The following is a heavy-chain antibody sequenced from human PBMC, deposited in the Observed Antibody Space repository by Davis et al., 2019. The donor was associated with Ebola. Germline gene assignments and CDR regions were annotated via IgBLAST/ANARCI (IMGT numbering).Heavy chain of an antibody. J-gene: IGHJ3*02. Sequence: HTGGSLRLSCAPSAFTVSSYYLSWVRQAPGKGLVWVSRINSDGSSTSYADSVKGRFTISRDNAKNTLYLQMNSLRAEDTAVYYCARGRDYVWGSYRDDAFDIWGQGTMVTVSS. D-gene: IGHD3-16*02. CDR1: AFTVSSYY. CDR3: ARGRDYVWGSYRDDAFDI. CDR2: INSDGSST. V-gene: IGHV3-74*01.